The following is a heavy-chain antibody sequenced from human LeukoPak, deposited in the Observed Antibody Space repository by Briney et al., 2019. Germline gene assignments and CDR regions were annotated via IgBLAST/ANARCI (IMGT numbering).Heavy chain of an antibody. CDR2: IYYSGST. Sequence: SETLSLTCTVSGGSISSSSYYWGWIRQPPGKGLEWIGSIYYSGSTYYNPSLKSRVTISVDTSKNQFSLKLSSVTAADTAVYYCAREVIDQSGFDPGGQGTLVTVSS. D-gene: IGHD2-2*01. J-gene: IGHJ5*02. CDR3: AREVIDQSGFDP. CDR1: GGSISSSSYY. V-gene: IGHV4-39*07.